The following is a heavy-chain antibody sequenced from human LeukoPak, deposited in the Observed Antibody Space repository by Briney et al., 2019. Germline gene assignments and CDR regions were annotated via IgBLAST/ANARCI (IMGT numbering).Heavy chain of an antibody. CDR2: ISSSNSYI. CDR1: GFTFSSYS. CDR3: ARDPYQLLHFDY. D-gene: IGHD2-2*01. V-gene: IGHV3-21*01. J-gene: IGHJ4*02. Sequence: GGSLRLSCAASGFTFSSYSMNWVRQAPGKGLEWVSSISSSNSYIYYADSVKGRFTISRDNAKNSLYLQMNSLRAEDTAVYYCARDPYQLLHFDYWGQGTLVTVSS.